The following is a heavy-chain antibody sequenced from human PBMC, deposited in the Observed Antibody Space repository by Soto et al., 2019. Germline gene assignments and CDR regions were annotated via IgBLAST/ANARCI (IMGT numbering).Heavy chain of an antibody. D-gene: IGHD2-21*02. J-gene: IGHJ6*02. CDR1: GFTFSSYA. V-gene: IGHV3-30-3*01. CDR2: ISYDGCNK. Sequence: QVQLVESGGGVVQPGRSLRLSCAASGFTFSSYAMHWVRQAPGKGLEWVAVISYDGCNKYYADSVKGRFTISRDNSKNTLYLQMNSLRAEDTAVYYCARQGCGGDCWQPYYYYYGMDVWGQGTTVTVSS. CDR3: ARQGCGGDCWQPYYYYYGMDV.